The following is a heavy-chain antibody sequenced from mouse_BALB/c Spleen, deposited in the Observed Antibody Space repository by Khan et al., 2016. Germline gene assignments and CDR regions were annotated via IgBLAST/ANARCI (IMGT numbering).Heavy chain of an antibody. CDR2: IDRANGNP. J-gene: IGHJ2*01. Sequence: EVQLQESGAELVKPGASVKLSCTASGFNIKDTYMHWVKQRPEQGLEWIGRIDRANGNPQYDPKFKGKATITADTSSNTAYLQLSSLTSEDTTVYYCASCYFDYWGQGTTLTVSS. CDR1: GFNIKDTY. V-gene: IGHV14-3*02. CDR3: ASCYFDY.